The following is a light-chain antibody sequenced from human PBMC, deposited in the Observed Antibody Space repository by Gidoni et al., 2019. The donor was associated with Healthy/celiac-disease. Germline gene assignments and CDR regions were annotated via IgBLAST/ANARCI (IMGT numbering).Light chain of an antibody. CDR3: QSYDSSLSALYV. CDR2: GNS. CDR1: SSTIGAGYD. J-gene: IGLJ1*01. Sequence: QSVLTQPPSVSGAPGQRVTISCTGSSSTIGAGYDVHWYPQLPGTAPKLLIYGNSNRPSGVPDRFSGSKSGTSASLAITGLQAEDEADYYCQSYDSSLSALYVFGTGTKVTVL. V-gene: IGLV1-40*01.